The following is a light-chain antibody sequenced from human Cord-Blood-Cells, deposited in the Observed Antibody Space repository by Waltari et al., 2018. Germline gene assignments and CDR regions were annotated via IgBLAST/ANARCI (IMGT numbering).Light chain of an antibody. J-gene: IGLJ3*02. CDR3: AACDDSLSGRV. CDR2: GNN. V-gene: IGLV1-47*01. CDR1: SSNIGSNY. Sequence: QSVLTQPPSASGTPGQRVAISCSGSSSNIGSNYVYWYQQLPGTAPKLLMYGNNQRPSGVPDRFSGSKSGTSASLAISGLRSEDDADYYCAACDDSLSGRVFGGGTKLTVL.